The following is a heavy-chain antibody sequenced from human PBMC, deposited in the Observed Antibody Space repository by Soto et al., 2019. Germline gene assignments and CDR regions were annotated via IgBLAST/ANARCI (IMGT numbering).Heavy chain of an antibody. V-gene: IGHV1-69*12. CDR1: GGTFSSYA. J-gene: IGHJ6*02. D-gene: IGHD5-18*01. Sequence: QVQLVQSGAEVKKPGSSVKVSCKASGGTFSSYAISWVRQAPGQGLEWMGGIIPIFGTANYAQKFQGRVTIPADESTSTAYMELSSLRSEDTAVYYCAREDTAMASPKYYYYGMDVWGQGTTVTVSS. CDR2: IIPIFGTA. CDR3: AREDTAMASPKYYYYGMDV.